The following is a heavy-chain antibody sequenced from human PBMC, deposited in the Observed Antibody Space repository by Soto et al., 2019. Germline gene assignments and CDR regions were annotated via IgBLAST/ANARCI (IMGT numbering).Heavy chain of an antibody. CDR2: IIPIFGTA. CDR1: GGTFSSYA. V-gene: IGHV1-69*12. D-gene: IGHD3-22*01. J-gene: IGHJ3*02. Sequence: QVQLVQSGAEVKKPGSSVKVSCKASGGTFSSYAISWVRQAPGQGLEWMGGIIPIFGTANYAQKFQGRVTITADETTSTAYMELSSLRSEDTAVYYCASDTPGGIVDAFDIWGQGTMVTVSS. CDR3: ASDTPGGIVDAFDI.